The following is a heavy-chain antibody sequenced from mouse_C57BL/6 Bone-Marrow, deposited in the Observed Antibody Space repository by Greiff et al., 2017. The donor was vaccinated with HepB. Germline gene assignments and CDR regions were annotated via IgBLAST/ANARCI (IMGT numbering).Heavy chain of an antibody. J-gene: IGHJ2*01. CDR2: IYPGSGNT. CDR1: GYSFTSYY. CDR3: ARYGNYDLDY. Sequence: QVQLKESGPELVKPGASVKISCKASGYSFTSYYIHWVKQRPGQGLEWIGWIYPGSGNTKYNEKFKGKATLTADTSSSTAYMQLSSLTSEDSAVYYCARYGNYDLDYWGQGTTLTVSS. D-gene: IGHD2-1*01. V-gene: IGHV1-66*01.